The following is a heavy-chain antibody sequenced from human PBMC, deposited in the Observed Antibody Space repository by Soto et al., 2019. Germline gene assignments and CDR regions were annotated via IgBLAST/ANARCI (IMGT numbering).Heavy chain of an antibody. V-gene: IGHV1-3*01. CDR3: ARDVAAAGLDY. J-gene: IGHJ4*02. D-gene: IGHD6-13*01. Sequence: ASAKVSCKESRYTYTSYARHSVRQAPGQRLEWMGWINAGNGNTKYSQKFQGRVTITRDTSASTAYMELSSLRSEDTAVYYCARDVAAAGLDYWGQGTLVTVSS. CDR2: INAGNGNT. CDR1: RYTYTSYA.